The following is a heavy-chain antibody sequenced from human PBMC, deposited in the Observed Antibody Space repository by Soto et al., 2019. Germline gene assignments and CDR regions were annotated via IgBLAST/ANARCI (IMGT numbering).Heavy chain of an antibody. Sequence: GASVKVSCKASGYTFTSYGISWVRQAPGQGLEWMGWISAYNGNTNYAQKLQGRVTMTPDTSTNTAYMELRNLRSDDTAVYYCARVIAAAAVFDYWGQGTLVTVSS. CDR3: ARVIAAAAVFDY. J-gene: IGHJ4*02. CDR2: ISAYNGNT. D-gene: IGHD6-13*01. V-gene: IGHV1-18*01. CDR1: GYTFTSYG.